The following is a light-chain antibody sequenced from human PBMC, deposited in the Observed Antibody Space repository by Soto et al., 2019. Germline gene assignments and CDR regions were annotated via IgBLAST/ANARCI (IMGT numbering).Light chain of an antibody. Sequence: EIVLTQSPATLSLSPGERATLSCRASQSVSSYLAWYQQKPGQAPRLLIYDVSNRVTGIPVRFSGSGSGTDFTLTISSLEPEDFAVYYCQQRADLLTFGGGTKVEIK. V-gene: IGKV3-11*01. J-gene: IGKJ4*01. CDR3: QQRADLLT. CDR2: DVS. CDR1: QSVSSY.